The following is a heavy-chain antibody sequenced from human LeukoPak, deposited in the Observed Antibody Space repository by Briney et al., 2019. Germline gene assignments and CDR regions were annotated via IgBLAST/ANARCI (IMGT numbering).Heavy chain of an antibody. D-gene: IGHD4-17*01. CDR3: ARDSSPSSGDYYWDAFDS. J-gene: IGHJ3*02. CDR1: GLTFSNYA. CDR2: IREDGKVI. V-gene: IGHV3-7*01. Sequence: GGSLRLSCAASGLTFSNYAMNWVRQAPGKGLEWVANIREDGKVIHYVDSVSGRFTISRDNTKNSLYLQMNSLRGEDTALYYCARDSSPSSGDYYWDAFDSWGQGTLVTVSS.